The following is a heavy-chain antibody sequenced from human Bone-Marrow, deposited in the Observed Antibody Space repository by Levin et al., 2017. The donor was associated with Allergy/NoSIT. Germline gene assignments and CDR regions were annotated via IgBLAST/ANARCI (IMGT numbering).Heavy chain of an antibody. Sequence: PRASVKVSCKTSGYSFTRDGISWVRQTPGQGLQWVGWISTYDGNTNYAPKFQGRVTMTADTSTSTVFMELRSLRSDDSALYYCTRDSRVGSTGNDYWGQGTLVTVSS. D-gene: IGHD1-26*01. CDR2: ISTYDGNT. CDR1: GYSFTRDG. J-gene: IGHJ4*02. CDR3: TRDSRVGSTGNDY. V-gene: IGHV1-18*01.